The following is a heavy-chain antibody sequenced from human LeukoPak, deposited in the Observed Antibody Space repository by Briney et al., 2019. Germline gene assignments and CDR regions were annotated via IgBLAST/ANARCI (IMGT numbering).Heavy chain of an antibody. CDR2: IYHSGST. CDR1: GGSISSGGYS. CDR3: ARAPGYSGYPSPHYYYYYGMDV. Sequence: PSETLSLTCAVSGGSISSGGYSWSWIRQPPGKGLEWIGYIYHSGSTYYNPSLKSRVTISVDRSKNQFSLKLSSVTAADTAVYYCARAPGYSGYPSPHYYYYYGMDVWGQGTTVTVSS. V-gene: IGHV4-30-2*01. J-gene: IGHJ6*02. D-gene: IGHD5-12*01.